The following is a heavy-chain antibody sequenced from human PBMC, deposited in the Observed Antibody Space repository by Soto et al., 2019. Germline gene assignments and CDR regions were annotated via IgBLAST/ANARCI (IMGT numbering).Heavy chain of an antibody. Sequence: QVQLQQWGAGLLKPSETLSLTCAVYGGSFSAYYWSWIRQPPGKGLEWIGEINHSGSTNYNPSLKSRVTISVDTSKNQFSLKLSSVTAADTAVYYCARTSRFDYWGQGTLVTVSS. V-gene: IGHV4-34*01. CDR1: GGSFSAYY. CDR3: ARTSRFDY. J-gene: IGHJ4*02. CDR2: INHSGST. D-gene: IGHD6-6*01.